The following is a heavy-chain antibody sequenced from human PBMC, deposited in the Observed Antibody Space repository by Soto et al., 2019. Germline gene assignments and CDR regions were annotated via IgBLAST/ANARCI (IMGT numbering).Heavy chain of an antibody. CDR2: IKSKTDGGTT. V-gene: IGHV3-15*01. Sequence: EVQLVESGGGLVKPGGSLRLSCAASGFTFSNAWMSWVRQAPGKGLEWVGRIKSKTDGGTTNYAAPVKGRFTISRDDSKNTLYLQMNSLKTEDTAVYYCTTEEGDWNDVWYYYYYMDVWGKGTTVTVSS. CDR1: GFTFSNAW. J-gene: IGHJ6*03. CDR3: TTEEGDWNDVWYYYYYMDV. D-gene: IGHD1-1*01.